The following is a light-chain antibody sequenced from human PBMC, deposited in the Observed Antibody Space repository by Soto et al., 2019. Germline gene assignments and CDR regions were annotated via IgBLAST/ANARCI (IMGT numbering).Light chain of an antibody. CDR1: SSDVGGYNY. CDR2: DVS. J-gene: IGLJ2*01. Sequence: QSALTQPASVSGSPGQSITISCTGTSSDVGGYNYDSWYQQHPGKAPKLMIYDVSNRPSGVSNRFSGSNSGNTAALTISGLQAEDEADYYCNSYTSSSTLVFGGGTKLTVL. CDR3: NSYTSSSTLV. V-gene: IGLV2-14*01.